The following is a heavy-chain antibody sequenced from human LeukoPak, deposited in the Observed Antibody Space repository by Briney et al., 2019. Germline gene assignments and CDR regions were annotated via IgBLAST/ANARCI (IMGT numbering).Heavy chain of an antibody. CDR3: ARDQYDTWSRRGNFDS. CDR2: INHNGNVN. V-gene: IGHV3-7*03. Sequence: GGSLRLSCAASGFTFSSYWMNWARQAPGKGLEWVASINHNGNVNYYVDSVKGRFTISRDNAKNSLYLQMNSLRAEDTAVFYCARDQYDTWSRRGNFDSWGQGTLVIVSS. D-gene: IGHD3-3*01. J-gene: IGHJ4*02. CDR1: GFTFSSYW.